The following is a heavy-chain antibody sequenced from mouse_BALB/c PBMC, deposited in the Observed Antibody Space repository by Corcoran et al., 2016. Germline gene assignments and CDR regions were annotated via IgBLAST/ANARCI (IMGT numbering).Heavy chain of an antibody. V-gene: IGHV9-3-1*01. J-gene: IGHJ2*01. CDR1: GYTFTNYG. CDR3: ARKDYENCDY. Sequence: QIQLVQSGPELKKPGETVKISCKASGYTFTNYGMNWVKQAPGKGLKWMGWINTYTGEPTYADDFKGRFAFSLETSASTAYLQVNNLKSEDTATHFCARKDYENCDYWGQGTTLTVSS. CDR2: INTYTGEP. D-gene: IGHD1-1*01.